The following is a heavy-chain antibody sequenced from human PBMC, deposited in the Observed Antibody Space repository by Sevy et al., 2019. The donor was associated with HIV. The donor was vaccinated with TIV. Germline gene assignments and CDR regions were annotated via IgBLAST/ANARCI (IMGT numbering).Heavy chain of an antibody. D-gene: IGHD6-13*01. CDR2: ISWNSGSI. V-gene: IGHV3-9*01. CDR3: AKDSAGGGGSSWYWFDP. CDR1: GFTFDDYA. Sequence: GGSLRLSCAASGFTFDDYAMHWVRQAPGKGLEWVSGISWNSGSIGYADSVKGRFTISRDNAKNSLYLQMNSLGAEDTALIYCAKDSAGGGGSSWYWFDPWGQGTLVTVSS. J-gene: IGHJ5*02.